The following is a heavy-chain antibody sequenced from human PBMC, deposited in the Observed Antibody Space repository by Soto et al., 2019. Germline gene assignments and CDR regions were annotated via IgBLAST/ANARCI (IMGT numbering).Heavy chain of an antibody. CDR3: GRHYHFVYYVYYHYDIDV. CDR2: IYPSDSET. Sequence: GESLKISCKASGYDFATYWIGWVRQMPGKGLEWIGIIYPSDSETRYSPSFQGQVTISVDKSSSTAYLQWSSLKASDTAMYYCGRHYHFVYYVYYHYDIDVLAQRTTVPVS. D-gene: IGHD3-3*01. CDR1: GYDFATYW. V-gene: IGHV5-51*01. J-gene: IGHJ6*02.